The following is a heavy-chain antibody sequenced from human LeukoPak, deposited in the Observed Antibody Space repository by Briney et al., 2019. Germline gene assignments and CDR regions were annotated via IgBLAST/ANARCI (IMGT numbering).Heavy chain of an antibody. Sequence: GGSLRLSCTASGFTFSSYEMNWVRQAPGKGLEWVSYISSSGSTIYYADSVKGRFTISRDNAKNSLYLQMNNLRAEDTAVYYCAELGITMIGGVWGKGTTVTISS. CDR1: GFTFSSYE. J-gene: IGHJ6*04. V-gene: IGHV3-48*03. CDR3: AELGITMIGGV. CDR2: ISSSGSTI. D-gene: IGHD3-10*02.